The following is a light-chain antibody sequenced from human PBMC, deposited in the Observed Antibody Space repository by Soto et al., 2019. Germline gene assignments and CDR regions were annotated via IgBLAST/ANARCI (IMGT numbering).Light chain of an antibody. V-gene: IGLV2-8*01. CDR3: SSYSGTNYHYV. Sequence: QSVLTQPPSASGSIGQSVTISCTGTSSEVGGYNYVSWYQQHPGKAPKLMIYEVSERPSGVPDRFSGSKSGNTASLTVSGLQADDDADYYCSSYSGTNYHYVFGTGTKVTVL. CDR2: EVS. CDR1: SSEVGGYNY. J-gene: IGLJ1*01.